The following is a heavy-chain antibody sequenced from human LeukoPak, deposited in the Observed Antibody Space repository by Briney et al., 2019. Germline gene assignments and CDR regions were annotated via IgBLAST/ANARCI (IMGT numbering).Heavy chain of an antibody. Sequence: SETLSLTCTVSGGSISSGDHFWSWIRQHPGKGLEWIGYIFYSGSTYYNPSLKSRVTISVDRSKNQFSLKLSSVTAADTAVYYCARVGGYCSSTSCYNAFDIRGQGTMVTVSS. CDR3: ARVGGYCSSTSCYNAFDI. CDR1: GGSISSGDHF. D-gene: IGHD2-2*01. V-gene: IGHV4-30-4*01. CDR2: IFYSGST. J-gene: IGHJ3*02.